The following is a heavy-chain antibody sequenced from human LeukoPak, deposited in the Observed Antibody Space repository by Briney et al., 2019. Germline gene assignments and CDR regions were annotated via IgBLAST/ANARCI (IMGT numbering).Heavy chain of an antibody. CDR1: GFTFRNYA. Sequence: PGGSLRLSCAASGFTFRNYAMSWVRQAPGKGLEWVTGIIGTGGTAYYADSVRGRFTISRDNSKNTLYLQMNSLRAGDTAVYYCAKLLPLVDCSSTSCYGFDYWGQGTLVTVSS. D-gene: IGHD2-2*01. CDR2: IIGTGGTA. J-gene: IGHJ4*02. CDR3: AKLLPLVDCSSTSCYGFDY. V-gene: IGHV3-23*01.